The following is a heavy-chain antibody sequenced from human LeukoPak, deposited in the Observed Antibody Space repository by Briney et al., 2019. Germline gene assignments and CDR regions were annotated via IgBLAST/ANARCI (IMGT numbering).Heavy chain of an antibody. Sequence: GASVKVSCKASGYTFTGYYMHWVRQAPGQGLEWMGWINPNSGGTNYAQKFQGRVTMTRDTSISTAYMELSRLRSDDTAVYYCARLLGYCSGGSCYGRAFDIWGQGTMVTVSS. CDR1: GYTFTGYY. V-gene: IGHV1-2*02. J-gene: IGHJ3*02. CDR3: ARLLGYCSGGSCYGRAFDI. D-gene: IGHD2-15*01. CDR2: INPNSGGT.